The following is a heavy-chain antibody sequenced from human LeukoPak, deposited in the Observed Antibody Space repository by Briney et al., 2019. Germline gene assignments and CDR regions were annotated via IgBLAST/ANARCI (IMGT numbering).Heavy chain of an antibody. V-gene: IGHV1-2*02. D-gene: IGHD6-19*01. CDR3: ARESVAGRNYYYYYYMDV. CDR2: INPNSGGT. J-gene: IGHJ6*03. CDR1: GYTFTGYY. Sequence: GASVKVSCKASGYTFTGYYMHWVRQAPGQGLEWMGWINPNSGGTNYAQKFQGRVTMTRDTSISTAYMELSRLRSDDTAVYYCARESVAGRNYYYYYYMDVWGKGTTVTVSS.